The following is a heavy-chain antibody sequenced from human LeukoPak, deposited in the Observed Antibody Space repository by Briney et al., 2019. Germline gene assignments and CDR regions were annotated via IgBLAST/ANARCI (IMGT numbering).Heavy chain of an antibody. Sequence: PSETLSLTCTVSGDSISSSYWSWIRQPPGKGLEWIGFIYIGGYNYNPSLKSRVTMSVDTSKNQVSLKVNSVTAADTAVYFCAIQPPDTASFDYGGQGTLVSVSS. CDR1: GDSISSSY. CDR3: AIQPPDTASFDY. V-gene: IGHV4-59*01. CDR2: IYIGGY. D-gene: IGHD1-1*01. J-gene: IGHJ4*02.